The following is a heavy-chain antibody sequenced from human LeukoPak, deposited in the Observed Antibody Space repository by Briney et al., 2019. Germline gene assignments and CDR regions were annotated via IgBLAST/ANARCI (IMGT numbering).Heavy chain of an antibody. CDR2: MHYSGST. CDR3: CGSGWFAGPFGY. CDR1: GGSITKNGYY. D-gene: IGHD6-19*01. Sequence: SETLSLTCSVSGGSITKNGYYWGWIRQSPETGLEWIGSMHYSGSTYYNPSLNSRVTISVDTSKNQFSLKLTSVTAADTAVYYCCGSGWFAGPFGYWGQGALVAVSS. V-gene: IGHV4-39*07. J-gene: IGHJ4*02.